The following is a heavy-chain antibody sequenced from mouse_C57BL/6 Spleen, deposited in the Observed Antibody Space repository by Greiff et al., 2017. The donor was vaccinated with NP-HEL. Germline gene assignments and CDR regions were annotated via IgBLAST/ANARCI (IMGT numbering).Heavy chain of an antibody. Sequence: VQLQQSGAELARPGASVKLSCTASGYTFTSYGISWVKQRTGQGLEWIGEIYPRSGNTYYNEKFKGKATLTADKSSSTAYMELRSLTSEDSAVYFCEREDEDYGSSYWYFEGWGTGTTVTVSS. CDR2: IYPRSGNT. CDR3: EREDEDYGSSYWYFEG. D-gene: IGHD1-1*01. CDR1: GYTFTSYG. V-gene: IGHV1-81*01. J-gene: IGHJ1*03.